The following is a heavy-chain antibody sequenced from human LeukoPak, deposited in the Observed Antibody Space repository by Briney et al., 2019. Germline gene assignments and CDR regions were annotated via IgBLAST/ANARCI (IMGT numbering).Heavy chain of an antibody. V-gene: IGHV4-30-4*01. CDR2: IYYSGST. D-gene: IGHD3-22*01. Sequence: PSETLSLTCTVSGGSISSGDYYWSWIRQPPGKGLEWTGYIYYSGSTYYNPSLKSRVTISVDTSKNQFSLKLSSVTAADTAVYYCARAPDYYDSSGYYRDYWGQGTLVTVSS. CDR1: GGSISSGDYY. J-gene: IGHJ4*02. CDR3: ARAPDYYDSSGYYRDY.